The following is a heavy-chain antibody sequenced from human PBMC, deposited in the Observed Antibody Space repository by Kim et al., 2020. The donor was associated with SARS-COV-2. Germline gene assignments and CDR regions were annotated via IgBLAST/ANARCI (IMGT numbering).Heavy chain of an antibody. CDR2: ISYDGSNK. D-gene: IGHD3-22*01. J-gene: IGHJ4*02. CDR3: AKGREYYYDSSGYDY. CDR1: GFTFSSYG. V-gene: IGHV3-30*18. Sequence: GGSLRLSCAASGFTFSSYGMHRVRQAPGKGLEWVAVISYDGSNKYYADSVKGRFTISRDNSKNTLYLQMNSLRAEDTAVYYCAKGREYYYDSSGYDYWGQGTLVTVSS.